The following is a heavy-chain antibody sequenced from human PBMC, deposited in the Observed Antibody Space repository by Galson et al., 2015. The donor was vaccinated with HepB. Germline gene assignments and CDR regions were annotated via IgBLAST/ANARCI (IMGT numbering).Heavy chain of an antibody. CDR3: AISLPHFDWPRYYYGMDV. V-gene: IGHV1-46*01. Sequence: SVKVSCKASGYTFTSYYMHWVRQAPGQGLEWMGIINPSGGSTSYAQKFQGRVTMTRDTSTSTVYMELSSLRSEDTAVYYCAISLPHFDWPRYYYGMDVWGQGTTVTVSS. CDR2: INPSGGST. CDR1: GYTFTSYY. J-gene: IGHJ6*02. D-gene: IGHD3-9*01.